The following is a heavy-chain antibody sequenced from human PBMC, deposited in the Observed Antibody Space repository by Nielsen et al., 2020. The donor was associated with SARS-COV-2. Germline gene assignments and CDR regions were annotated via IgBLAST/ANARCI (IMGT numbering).Heavy chain of an antibody. J-gene: IGHJ4*02. D-gene: IGHD6-13*01. Sequence: GESLKISCAASGFTFSSYAMHWVRQAPGKGLEWVAVISYDGSNKYYADSVKGRFTISRDNSKNTLYLQMNSLRAEDTAVYYCARDSAAAGMHSQLWPDYWGQGTLVTVSS. CDR3: ARDSAAAGMHSQLWPDY. CDR1: GFTFSSYA. V-gene: IGHV3-30-3*01. CDR2: ISYDGSNK.